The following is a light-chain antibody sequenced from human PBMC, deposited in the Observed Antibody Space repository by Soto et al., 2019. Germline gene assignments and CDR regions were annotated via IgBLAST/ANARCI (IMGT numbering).Light chain of an antibody. CDR1: SSDVGGYNY. CDR3: SSYTSSSTLVV. CDR2: DVS. V-gene: IGLV2-14*01. Sequence: HSALTQPASVSGSPGQWITISCTGTSSDVGGYNYVSWYQQHPGKAPKLMIYDVSNRPSGVSNRFSGSKSGNTASLTISGLQAEDEADYYCSSYTSSSTLVVFGGGTKLTVL. J-gene: IGLJ2*01.